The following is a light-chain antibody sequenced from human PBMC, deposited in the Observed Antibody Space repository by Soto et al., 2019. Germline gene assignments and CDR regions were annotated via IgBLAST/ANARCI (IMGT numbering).Light chain of an antibody. Sequence: QSVLTQPPSVSGAPGQRVTISCAGNRSNIGADFAVHWYQHLPGTAPKLLFFSTNTRPSGVPDRFSGSRSGTSASLAITGLQAEDEADYYCQSYDSSLSLVFGGGTKLTVL. CDR2: STN. CDR1: RSNIGADFA. V-gene: IGLV1-40*01. CDR3: QSYDSSLSLV. J-gene: IGLJ2*01.